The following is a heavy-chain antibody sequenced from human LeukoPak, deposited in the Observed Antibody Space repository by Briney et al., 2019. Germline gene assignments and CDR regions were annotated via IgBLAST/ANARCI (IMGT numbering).Heavy chain of an antibody. CDR1: GFTFSSYN. CDR2: ISSSSSYI. Sequence: GGSLRLSCAASGFTFSSYNMNWVRQAPGKGLEWVSSISSSSSYIYYADSVKGRFTISRDNAKNSLYLQMNSLRADDTAVCYRVRTIPFQIYEILAGSSYHAFDISGQGTMFTLSS. D-gene: IGHD3-9*01. J-gene: IGHJ3*02. V-gene: IGHV3-21*01. CDR3: VRTIPFQIYEILAGSSYHAFDI.